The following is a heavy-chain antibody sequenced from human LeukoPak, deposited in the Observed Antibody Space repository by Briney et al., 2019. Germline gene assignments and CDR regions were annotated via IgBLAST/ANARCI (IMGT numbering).Heavy chain of an antibody. CDR2: IYYTGNI. D-gene: IGHD6-13*01. J-gene: IGHJ4*02. V-gene: IGHV4-59*02. Sequence: SETLSLICTVSVDSVSSYYWSWIRQPPGKGLEWIAYIYYTGNINYNPSLKSRVTISVDTSKNQFSLNLTSVTAADTAVYYFARASSSWSFDYWGQGTLVTVSS. CDR1: VDSVSSYY. CDR3: ARASSSWSFDY.